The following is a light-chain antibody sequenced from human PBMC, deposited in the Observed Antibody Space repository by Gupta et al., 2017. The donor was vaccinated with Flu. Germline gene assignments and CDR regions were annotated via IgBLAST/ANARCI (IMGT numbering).Light chain of an antibody. CDR3: QQSYSTPLT. J-gene: IGKJ4*01. CDR1: QSISGY. Sequence: DIQMTQSPSSLSASVGDRVTITCRASQSISGYVNWYQQKPGKAPKLLIYAASSLQSGVPSRFSGSGSGTDFTLTVSSLQPEDFATYYCQQSYSTPLTFGGGTKVEIK. V-gene: IGKV1-39*01. CDR2: AAS.